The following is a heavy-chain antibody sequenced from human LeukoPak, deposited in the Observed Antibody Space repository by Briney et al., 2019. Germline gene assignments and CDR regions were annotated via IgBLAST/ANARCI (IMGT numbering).Heavy chain of an antibody. Sequence: GGSLRLSCAASGFTFSTHGMNWVRQAPGKGLEWVSAISGSGGSTYYADSVKGRFTISRDNSKNTLYLQMNSLRAEDTAVYYCAKQGYDYGGKTRSDAFDIWGQGTMVTVSS. CDR3: AKQGYDYGGKTRSDAFDI. CDR2: ISGSGGST. J-gene: IGHJ3*02. D-gene: IGHD4-23*01. V-gene: IGHV3-23*01. CDR1: GFTFSTHG.